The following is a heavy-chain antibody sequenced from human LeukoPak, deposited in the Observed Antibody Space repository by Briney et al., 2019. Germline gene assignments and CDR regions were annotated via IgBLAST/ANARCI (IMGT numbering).Heavy chain of an antibody. CDR3: ARDNGTYYYYFDY. V-gene: IGHV3-23*01. CDR1: GFTFGSYT. D-gene: IGHD3-22*01. J-gene: IGHJ4*02. Sequence: PGGSLRLSCAASGFTFGSYTMCWVRQAPGKGLEWVSGISGSGGSTYYADSVKGRFTISRDNSKNTLYLQMNSLRAEDTAVYYCARDNGTYYYYFDYWGQGTLVTVSS. CDR2: ISGSGGST.